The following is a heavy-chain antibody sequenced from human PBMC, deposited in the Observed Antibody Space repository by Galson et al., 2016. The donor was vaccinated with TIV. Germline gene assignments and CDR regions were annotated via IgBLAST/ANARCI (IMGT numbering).Heavy chain of an antibody. CDR2: IYHSGST. D-gene: IGHD3-3*01. J-gene: IGHJ6*02. V-gene: IGHV4-4*02. CDR3: ARDRSVIFGVDEYNSGMDV. CDR1: GGSISSNNW. Sequence: LSLTCAVSGGSISSNNWWSWVRQPPGKGLEWIGEIYHSGSTNYNPSLKGRVTISVDKSTNQLSLKVNSVTAADTAVYYCARDRSVIFGVDEYNSGMDVWGHGTTVTVSS.